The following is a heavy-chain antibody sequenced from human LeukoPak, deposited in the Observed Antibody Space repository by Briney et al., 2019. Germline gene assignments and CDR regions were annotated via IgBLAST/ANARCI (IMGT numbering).Heavy chain of an antibody. Sequence: GGSLRLSCAASGFTFSSYWMSWVRQAPGKGLEWVANIKQDGSEKYYVDSVKGRFTISRDNAKNSLYLQMNSLRAEDTAVYYCVGGSLGYSSSWYPDYFDYWGQGTLVTVSS. CDR3: VGGSLGYSSSWYPDYFDY. D-gene: IGHD6-13*01. V-gene: IGHV3-7*01. J-gene: IGHJ4*02. CDR2: IKQDGSEK. CDR1: GFTFSSYW.